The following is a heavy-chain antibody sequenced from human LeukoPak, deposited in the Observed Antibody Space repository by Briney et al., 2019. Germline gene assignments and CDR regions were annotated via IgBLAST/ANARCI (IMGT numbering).Heavy chain of an antibody. D-gene: IGHD6-13*01. CDR1: GFTFSSAY. CDR3: STDAGYDSRWYNY. CDR2: IKSKSAGGTA. J-gene: IGHJ4*02. Sequence: PGGSLRLSCAASGFTFSSAYMSWVRQAPGKGLGWVGRIKSKSAGGTADYASPVKGRFIILRDDSKTTLYLQMNSLKTEDTAVYYCSTDAGYDSRWYNYWGQGTLVTVSS. V-gene: IGHV3-15*01.